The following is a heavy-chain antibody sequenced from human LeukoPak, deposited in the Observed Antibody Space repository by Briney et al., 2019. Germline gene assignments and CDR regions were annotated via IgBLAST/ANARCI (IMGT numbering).Heavy chain of an antibody. CDR1: GFTFDDYA. V-gene: IGHV3-9*01. J-gene: IGHJ4*02. CDR2: SNWNGGSI. Sequence: GGSLRLSCAVSGFTFDDYAMHWVRHAPGKGLEWVSGSNWNGGSIGYADPVKGRFTISRDNAKNSLYLQMNSLRADDTALYFCAKGTGYSSGSYDYWGQGTLVTVSS. CDR3: AKGTGYSSGSYDY. D-gene: IGHD6-19*01.